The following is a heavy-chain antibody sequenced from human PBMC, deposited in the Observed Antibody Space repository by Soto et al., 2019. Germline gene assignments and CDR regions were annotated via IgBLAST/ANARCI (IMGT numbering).Heavy chain of an antibody. CDR1: GGTFSSYA. CDR2: IIPIFGTA. V-gene: IGHV1-69*12. D-gene: IGHD2-2*01. Sequence: QVQLVQSGAEVKKPGSSVKVSCKASGGTFSSYAISWVRQAPGQGLEWMGGIIPIFGTANYAQKFQGRVTITADESTSTAYMELGSLRSEDTAVYYCARDPGKYQLSRGVFDYWGQGTLVTVSS. J-gene: IGHJ4*02. CDR3: ARDPGKYQLSRGVFDY.